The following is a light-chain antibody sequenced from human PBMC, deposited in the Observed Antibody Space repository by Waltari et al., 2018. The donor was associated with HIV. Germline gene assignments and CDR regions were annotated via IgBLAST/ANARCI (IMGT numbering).Light chain of an antibody. CDR3: QESLTFT. CDR1: QSLSIW. Sequence: DIQVTQSPSTLSASAGDSVTITCRASQSLSIWLAWYQQKPGKAPKLLIYKTSTLEIGVPSRFSGSRSGTEFTLTINSLEPDDFATYYCQESLTFTFGPGTKVDL. CDR2: KTS. J-gene: IGKJ3*01. V-gene: IGKV1-5*03.